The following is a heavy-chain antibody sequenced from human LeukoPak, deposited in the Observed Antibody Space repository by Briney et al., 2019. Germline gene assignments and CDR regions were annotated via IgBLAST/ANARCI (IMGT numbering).Heavy chain of an antibody. CDR2: ITISTSYI. CDR1: GFTFSSYS. D-gene: IGHD6-13*01. Sequence: GGSLRLSCAASGFTFSSYSFNWVRQAPGKGLEWVSSITISTSYIWYADSVKGRFTISRDNAQNSLYLQMNSLRVEDTAVYYCVRESYGSSGKVYYFDHWGQGTLVTVSS. J-gene: IGHJ4*02. CDR3: VRESYGSSGKVYYFDH. V-gene: IGHV3-21*01.